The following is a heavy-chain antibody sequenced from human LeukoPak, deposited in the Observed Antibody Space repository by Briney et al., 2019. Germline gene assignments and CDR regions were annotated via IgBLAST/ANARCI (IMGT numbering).Heavy chain of an antibody. CDR1: GGSISSGGYY. V-gene: IGHV4-61*08. CDR3: ARERRYYDSSGYYLDYYYYGMDV. D-gene: IGHD3-22*01. J-gene: IGHJ6*02. Sequence: SETLSLTCTVSGGSISSGGYYWSWIRQPPGKGLEWIGYIYYSGSTNYNPSLKSRVTISVDTSKNQFSLKLSSVTAADTAVYYCARERRYYDSSGYYLDYYYYGMDVWGQGTTVTVSS. CDR2: IYYSGST.